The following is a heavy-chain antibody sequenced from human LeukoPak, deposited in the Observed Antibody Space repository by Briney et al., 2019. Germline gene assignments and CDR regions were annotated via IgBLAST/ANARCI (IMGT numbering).Heavy chain of an antibody. CDR3: ARDGSAYNLDY. Sequence: GGSLRLSCAGSGFSFGNFWMSWVRQAPGKGLEWVASIKQDGSEKHYVDSVKGRFIISRDNAKNTLNLQMNSLRAEDTAVYFCARDGSAYNLDYWGQGVLVTVSS. V-gene: IGHV3-7*01. CDR1: GFSFGNFW. CDR2: IKQDGSEK. D-gene: IGHD3-16*01. J-gene: IGHJ4*02.